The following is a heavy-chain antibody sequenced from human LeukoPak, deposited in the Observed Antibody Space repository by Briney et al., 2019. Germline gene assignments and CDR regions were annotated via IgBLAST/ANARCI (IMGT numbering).Heavy chain of an antibody. J-gene: IGHJ4*02. CDR3: AKRTMSAFDS. Sequence: GGSLRLSCAASGFTFRTSAMNWVRQAPGKGLEWLCGISGSGNGTYYVDSVKGRLTISRGNSQNMVYLLMNSLTVEDAATYYCAKRTMSAFDSWGQGTLLIVSS. CDR1: GFTFRTSA. CDR2: ISGSGNGT. V-gene: IGHV3-23*01.